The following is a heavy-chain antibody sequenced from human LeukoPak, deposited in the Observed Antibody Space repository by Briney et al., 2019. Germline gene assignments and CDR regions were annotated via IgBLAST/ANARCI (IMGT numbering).Heavy chain of an antibody. CDR3: ANLPSAGVADIRFDP. CDR2: ISYDGSNK. V-gene: IGHV3-30*18. J-gene: IGHJ5*02. Sequence: GRSLRLSCAASGFTFSSYGMHWVRQAPGKGLEWVAVISYDGSNKYYADSVKGRFTISRDNSKNTLYLQMNSLRAEDTAVYYCANLPSAGVADIRFDPWGQGTLVTVSS. D-gene: IGHD2-15*01. CDR1: GFTFSSYG.